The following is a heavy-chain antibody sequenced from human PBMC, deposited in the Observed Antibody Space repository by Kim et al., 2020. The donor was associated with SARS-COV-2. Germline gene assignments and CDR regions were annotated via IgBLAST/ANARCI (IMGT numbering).Heavy chain of an antibody. CDR3: ARGFYSSGYFFDY. J-gene: IGHJ4*02. V-gene: IGHV4-34*01. Sequence: SETLSLTCAVYGGSFSGYYWSWIRQPPGKGLEWIGEINHSGSTNYNPSLKSRVTISVDTSKNQFSLKLSSVTAADTAVYYCARGFYSSGYFFDYWGQGTL. D-gene: IGHD3-22*01. CDR1: GGSFSGYY. CDR2: INHSGST.